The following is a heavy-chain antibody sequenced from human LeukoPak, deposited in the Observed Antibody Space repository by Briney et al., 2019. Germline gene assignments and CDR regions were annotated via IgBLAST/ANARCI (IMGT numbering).Heavy chain of an antibody. J-gene: IGHJ3*02. D-gene: IGHD5-12*01. V-gene: IGHV4-4*07. CDR3: ARVPLRRSVFDI. CDR1: GHYLNSYY. Sequence: SETLSLTCTVSGHYLNSYYRRWIRPPAAKGLAWIGRIYTSGITNYNPSLEGRVTMSVDTSKNQFSLKLSSFTAADTAVYYCARVPLRRSVFDIWGQGTMVAVSS. CDR2: IYTSGIT.